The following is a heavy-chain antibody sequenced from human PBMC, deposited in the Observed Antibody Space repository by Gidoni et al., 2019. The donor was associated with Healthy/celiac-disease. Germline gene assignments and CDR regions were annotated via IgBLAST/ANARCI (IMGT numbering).Heavy chain of an antibody. CDR2: ISGSGGST. V-gene: IGHV3-23*01. Sequence: EVKLLESGGGLVQPGGSLRRSCAASEFTFSSYAMRWVRQAPGKGRGWVSAISGSGGSTYYADSVKGRFTISRDNSKNTLYLQMNSLRAEDTAVYYCAKDLNGRPKAFDYWGQGTLVTVSS. CDR3: AKDLNGRPKAFDY. CDR1: EFTFSSYA. D-gene: IGHD3-9*01. J-gene: IGHJ4*02.